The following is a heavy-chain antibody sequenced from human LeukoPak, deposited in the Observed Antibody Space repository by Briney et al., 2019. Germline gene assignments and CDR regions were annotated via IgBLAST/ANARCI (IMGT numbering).Heavy chain of an antibody. J-gene: IGHJ6*02. V-gene: IGHV1-18*01. D-gene: IGHD3-10*01. Sequence: GASVTVSCKASGYTFTSYGISWVRQAPGQGLEWMGWISAYKGNTNYAQKLQGRVTMTTDTSTSTAYMELSSLRSEDTAVYYCARGQPFMVRGVMSYYYYGMDVWGQGTTVTVSS. CDR1: GYTFTSYG. CDR3: ARGQPFMVRGVMSYYYYGMDV. CDR2: ISAYKGNT.